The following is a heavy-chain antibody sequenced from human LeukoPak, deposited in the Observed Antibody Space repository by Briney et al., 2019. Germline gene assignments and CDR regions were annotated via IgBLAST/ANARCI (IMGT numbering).Heavy chain of an antibody. CDR3: ARICSSTDCLIPD. CDR2: INSDASDT. D-gene: IGHD2-2*01. Sequence: PGGSLRLSYAASGFTFSRHWMHWVRQAPGKGLVWISRINSDASDTSYADFVKGRFTISRDNAKNTVYLQINSLRDEDTAVYYCARICSSTDCLIPDWGQGTLVTVSS. V-gene: IGHV3-74*01. J-gene: IGHJ4*02. CDR1: GFTFSRHW.